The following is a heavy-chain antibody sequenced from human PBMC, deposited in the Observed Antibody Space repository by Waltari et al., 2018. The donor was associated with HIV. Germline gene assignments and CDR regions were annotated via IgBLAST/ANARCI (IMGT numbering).Heavy chain of an antibody. CDR2: IRSKPYGGTR. V-gene: IGHV3-49*03. J-gene: IGHJ4*02. CDR3: ARGVNLRCTGDCYSAY. Sequence: EVHLVESGGGLVQLGRSLRLSCKASGFNFGAYAVTWFRQAPGEGLEWVGFIRSKPYGGTREYAASVKGRFTISRDDSKNIAFLQMDSLKIEDTAVYYCARGVNLRCTGDCYSAYWGQGTLVTVSS. CDR1: GFNFGAYA. D-gene: IGHD2-21*02.